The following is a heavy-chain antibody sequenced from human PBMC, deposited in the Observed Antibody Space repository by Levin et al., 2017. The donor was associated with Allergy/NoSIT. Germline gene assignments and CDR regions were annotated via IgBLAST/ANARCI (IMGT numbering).Heavy chain of an antibody. J-gene: IGHJ4*02. D-gene: IGHD6-13*01. CDR1: EFTFSNYA. CDR3: AKLKTSSCYGAIEF. CDR2: ICGSDDST. V-gene: IGHV3-23*01. Sequence: GGSLRLSCVASEFTFSNYAKTWVREAPGKGLEWVSIICGSDDSTYYADSVKGRFTISRDNSKNTLYLEMNSLRDEDTAVYYCAKLKTSSCYGAIEFWGQGTLVIVSS.